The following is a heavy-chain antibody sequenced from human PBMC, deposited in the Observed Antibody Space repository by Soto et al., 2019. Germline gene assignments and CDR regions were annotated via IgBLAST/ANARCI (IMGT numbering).Heavy chain of an antibody. V-gene: IGHV4-61*08. CDR1: GGSISSGGYY. CDR2: IYYSGST. D-gene: IGHD5-18*01. J-gene: IGHJ4*02. Sequence: SETLSLTCTVSGGSISSGGYYWSWIRQHPGKGLEWIGYIYYSGSTNYNPSLKSRVTISVDTSKNQFSLKLNSVTAADTAVYYCARSYREYSYGPFDYWGQGALVTVSS. CDR3: ARSYREYSYGPFDY.